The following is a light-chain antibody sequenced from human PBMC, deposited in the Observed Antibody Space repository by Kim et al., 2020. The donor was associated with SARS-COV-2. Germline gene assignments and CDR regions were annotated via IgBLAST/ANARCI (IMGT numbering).Light chain of an antibody. J-gene: IGLJ3*02. Sequence: SVALGQTVRITCQGDSVRRDNVSGYKQKPGQAPVYVIYGKNNRPSGIPDRYSGSSSRNTASLTITGAQAEDEADYNCNSRDSSVIRFGGGTQLTVL. CDR2: GKN. CDR3: NSRDSSVIR. V-gene: IGLV3-19*01. CDR1: SVRRDN.